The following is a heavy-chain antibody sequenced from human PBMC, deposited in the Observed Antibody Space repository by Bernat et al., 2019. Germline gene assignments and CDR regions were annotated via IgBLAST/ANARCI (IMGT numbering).Heavy chain of an antibody. Sequence: EVQLLESGGDFVQPGGSRRLSCAASGFPFSTYAMSWVRQAPGKGLEWVSTISGSGSSTYYADSVKGRFTISRDNSKNTLYLQMNSLRAEDTAVYYCAKDWYYYGSGNYHYFDFWGQGTLVTVSS. CDR1: GFPFSTYA. V-gene: IGHV3-23*01. CDR3: AKDWYYYGSGNYHYFDF. J-gene: IGHJ4*02. CDR2: ISGSGSST. D-gene: IGHD3-10*01.